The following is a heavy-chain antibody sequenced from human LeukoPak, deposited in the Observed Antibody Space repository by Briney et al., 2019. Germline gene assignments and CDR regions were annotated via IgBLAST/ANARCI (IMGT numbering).Heavy chain of an antibody. D-gene: IGHD3-10*01. CDR3: ARDANFGYDAFDI. Sequence: AGGSLRLSCAASGFTFSSYWMSWVRQAPGKGLEWVAVIWDDGSNKYYADSVKGRFTISKDNSKNALYLQVNSLRAEDTAVYYCARDANFGYDAFDIWGQGTMVTVSS. V-gene: IGHV3-33*08. CDR1: GFTFSSYW. J-gene: IGHJ3*02. CDR2: IWDDGSNK.